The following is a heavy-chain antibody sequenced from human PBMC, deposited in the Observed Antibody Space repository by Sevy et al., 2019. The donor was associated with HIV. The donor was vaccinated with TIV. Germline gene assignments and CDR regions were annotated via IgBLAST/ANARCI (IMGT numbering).Heavy chain of an antibody. CDR2: IRQDGNEI. CDR3: ARRYFDL. CDR1: GFTFDMYW. J-gene: IGHJ4*02. V-gene: IGHV3-7*03. Sequence: GGSLRLSCDASGFTFDMYWMQWVRQAPGKVLEWVANIRQDGNEIYSAASVRGRFTISRDNAKGSLYLQMNNLRVEDTATYYCARRYFDLWGQGTLVTVSS.